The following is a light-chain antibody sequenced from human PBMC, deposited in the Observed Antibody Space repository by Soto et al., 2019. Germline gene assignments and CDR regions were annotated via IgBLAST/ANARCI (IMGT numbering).Light chain of an antibody. CDR2: GAS. Sequence: EIVLPQSPGTLSLSPGERATLSRRASQTVSSSYLAWYQQKPGQAPRLLIYGASSRATGIPDRFSGSASGTDFSASGTDFTLTISRLEPEDFAVYYCQQYGSSPITFGQGTLLEIK. CDR1: QTVSSSY. V-gene: IGKV3-20*01. CDR3: QQYGSSPIT. J-gene: IGKJ5*01.